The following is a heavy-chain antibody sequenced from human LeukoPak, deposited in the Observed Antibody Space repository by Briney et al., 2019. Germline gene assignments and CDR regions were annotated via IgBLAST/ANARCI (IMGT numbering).Heavy chain of an antibody. CDR1: GFSFNSYG. Sequence: GGSLRLSCAASGFSFNSYGMEWVRQAPGKGLEWVAFIRYDGSNTYYADSVKGRFTISRDNSKSTLFLQMNSLRVEDTAVYYCANLFSRIGSGWYIDNWGQGTLVTVSS. CDR3: ANLFSRIGSGWYIDN. J-gene: IGHJ4*02. CDR2: IRYDGSNT. V-gene: IGHV3-30*02. D-gene: IGHD6-25*01.